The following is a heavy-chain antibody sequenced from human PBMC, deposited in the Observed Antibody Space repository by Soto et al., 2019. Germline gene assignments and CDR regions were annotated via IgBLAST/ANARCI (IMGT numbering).Heavy chain of an antibody. Sequence: EVQLVESGGGLVQPGGSLRLSCAASGFTVSSNYMTWVRQAPGEGLEWVSVIYSGGSTYYAESVKGRFTISRDNSKNTLYLQMNSLRAEDTAAYYCATDVTSVVRGVCCYGMDVWGQGTTVTVSS. CDR1: GFTVSSNY. V-gene: IGHV3-66*01. D-gene: IGHD3-10*01. J-gene: IGHJ6*02. CDR2: IYSGGST. CDR3: ATDVTSVVRGVCCYGMDV.